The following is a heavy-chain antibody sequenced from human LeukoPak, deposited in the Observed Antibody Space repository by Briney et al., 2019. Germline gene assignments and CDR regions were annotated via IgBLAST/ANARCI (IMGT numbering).Heavy chain of an antibody. V-gene: IGHV3-23*01. CDR1: GFTFSSHA. Sequence: PGGSLRLSCAASGFTFSSHAMSWVRQAPGKGLEWVSAISGSGGSTYYADSVKGRFTISRDNSKNTLYLQMNSLRAEDTAVYYCAKDSKWFGELPCMDVWGQGTTVTVSS. D-gene: IGHD3-10*01. CDR3: AKDSKWFGELPCMDV. J-gene: IGHJ6*02. CDR2: ISGSGGST.